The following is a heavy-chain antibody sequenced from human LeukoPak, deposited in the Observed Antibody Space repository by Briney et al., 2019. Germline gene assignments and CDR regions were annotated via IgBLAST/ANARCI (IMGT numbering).Heavy chain of an antibody. D-gene: IGHD3-10*01. V-gene: IGHV3-74*01. CDR3: AREVMVRGEYGFDY. Sequence: GGSLRLSCAASGFSFSSYWMHWVRQAPGKGLVWVSRINSDGSITTYADSVKGRFTISRDNAKNSLYLQMNSLRAEDTAVYYCAREVMVRGEYGFDYWGQGTLVTVSS. J-gene: IGHJ4*02. CDR2: INSDGSIT. CDR1: GFSFSSYW.